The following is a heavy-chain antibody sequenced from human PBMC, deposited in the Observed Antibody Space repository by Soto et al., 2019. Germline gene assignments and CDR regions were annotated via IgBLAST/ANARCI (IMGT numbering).Heavy chain of an antibody. V-gene: IGHV1-69*06. J-gene: IGHJ4*02. D-gene: IGHD1-26*01. CDR3: ASERSAQYFVF. CDR2: IIPTFGTP. Sequence: QVQLVQSGTVVQRRGSSVKVSCQASGGTFSSHGMAWVRQAPGQGLEWMGGIIPTFGTPTYAPKFQGRVTITADKSTNTAYRELSGRRSEDTGVYYCASERSAQYFVFWGQGTLITVSS. CDR1: GGTFSSHG.